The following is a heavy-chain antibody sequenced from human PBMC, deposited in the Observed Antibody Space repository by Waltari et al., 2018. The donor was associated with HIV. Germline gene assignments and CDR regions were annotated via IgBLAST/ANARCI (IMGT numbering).Heavy chain of an antibody. Sequence: EVHLVESGGGLVQPGGSLRRSWAVSGFAFMTAGMGWVRQAPGKGLEWLGRIKSKNDGGTIDYAAPVKDRFTILRDDSKHTLYLEMSSLKIEDTGIYYCVTDAVAVPLDTAYWGQGTLVTVSS. V-gene: IGHV3-15*01. CDR3: VTDAVAVPLDTAY. CDR1: GFAFMTAG. CDR2: IKSKNDGGTI. J-gene: IGHJ4*02. D-gene: IGHD2-21*01.